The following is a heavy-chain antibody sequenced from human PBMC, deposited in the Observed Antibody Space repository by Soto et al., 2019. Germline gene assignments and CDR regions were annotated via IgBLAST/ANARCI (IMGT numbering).Heavy chain of an antibody. CDR3: ARAWEGSYDFWSGYSVFDY. Sequence: SETLSLTCTVSGSSISSYYWSWIRQPPGKGQEWIGYIYYSGSTNYNPSLKSRVTISVDTSKNQFSLKLSSVTAADTAVYYCARAWEGSYDFWSGYSVFDYWGQGTLVTVSS. CDR1: GSSISSYY. J-gene: IGHJ4*02. V-gene: IGHV4-59*01. D-gene: IGHD3-3*01. CDR2: IYYSGST.